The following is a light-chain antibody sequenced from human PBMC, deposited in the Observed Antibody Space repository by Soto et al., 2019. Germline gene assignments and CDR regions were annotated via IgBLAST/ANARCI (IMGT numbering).Light chain of an antibody. CDR1: RSNIGSKT. CDR2: SNN. V-gene: IGLV1-44*01. Sequence: QSVLTQPPSASGTPGQRVTISCSESRSNIGSKTVYWYQHLPGTAPKLLIHSNNQRPSGVPDRFSGSKSGTSASLAISGLQAEDEADYYCSLYTSENAYVFGTGTKLTVL. CDR3: SLYTSENAYV. J-gene: IGLJ1*01.